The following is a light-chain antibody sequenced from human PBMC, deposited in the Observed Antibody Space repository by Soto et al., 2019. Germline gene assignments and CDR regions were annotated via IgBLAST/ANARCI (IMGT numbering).Light chain of an antibody. CDR2: NNN. V-gene: IGLV1-44*01. Sequence: QSALTQPPSASGTPGRRVTISCSGGSSNIGTNAVNWYQQLPGTAPKLLIYNNNQRPSGVPDRFSGSKSGTSASLAISGLQSEDEADYYCAAWDDSLNGYVFGTGTKVTVL. J-gene: IGLJ1*01. CDR3: AAWDDSLNGYV. CDR1: SSNIGTNA.